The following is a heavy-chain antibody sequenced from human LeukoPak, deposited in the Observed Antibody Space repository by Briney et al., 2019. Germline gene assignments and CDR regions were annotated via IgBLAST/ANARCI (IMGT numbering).Heavy chain of an antibody. V-gene: IGHV3-15*01. Sequence: GGSLRLSCAASGFTFSNAWMSWVRQAPGKGLEWVGRFKSKTDGGTTDYAAPVKGRFTISRDDSKNTLYLQMNSPKTEDTAVYYCTTLYGSGSYYWGQGTLVTVSS. CDR1: GFTFSNAW. CDR3: TTLYGSGSYY. J-gene: IGHJ4*02. D-gene: IGHD3-10*01. CDR2: FKSKTDGGTT.